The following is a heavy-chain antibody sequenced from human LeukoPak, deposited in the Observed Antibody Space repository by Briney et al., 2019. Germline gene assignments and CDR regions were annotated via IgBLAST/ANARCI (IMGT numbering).Heavy chain of an antibody. CDR2: INHSGST. Sequence: SETLSLTCAVYGESFSGYYWSWIRQPPGKGLEWIGEINHSGSTNYNPSLKSRVTISVDTSKNQFSLKLSSVTAADTAVYYCARGWRFQLWGQGTLVTVSS. CDR1: GESFSGYY. D-gene: IGHD1-1*01. CDR3: ARGWRFQL. J-gene: IGHJ1*01. V-gene: IGHV4-34*01.